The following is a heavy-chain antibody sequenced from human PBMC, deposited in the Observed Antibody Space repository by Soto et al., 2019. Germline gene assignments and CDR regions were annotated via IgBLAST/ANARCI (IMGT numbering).Heavy chain of an antibody. CDR3: ARDGVVVVPAATPFYYYYGMDV. CDR2: ISYDGSNK. CDR1: GFTFSSYA. D-gene: IGHD2-2*01. V-gene: IGHV3-30-3*01. J-gene: IGHJ6*02. Sequence: HPGGSLRLSCAASGFTFSSYAMHWVRQAPGKGLEWVAVISYDGSNKYYADSVKGRFTISRDNSKNTLYLQMNSLRAEDTAVYYCARDGVVVVPAATPFYYYYGMDVWGQGTTVTVSS.